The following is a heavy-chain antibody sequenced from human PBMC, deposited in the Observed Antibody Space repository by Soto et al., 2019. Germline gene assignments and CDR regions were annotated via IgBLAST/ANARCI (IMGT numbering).Heavy chain of an antibody. CDR3: ARDLSNSRYCSGGSCSNWFDP. D-gene: IGHD2-15*01. J-gene: IGHJ5*02. V-gene: IGHV1-3*01. CDR1: GYTFTSYA. Sequence: ASVKVSCKASGYTFTSYAMHWVRQAPGQRLEWMGWINAGNGNTKYSQKFQGRVTITRDTSASTAYMELSSLRSEDTAVYYCARDLSNSRYCSGGSCSNWFDPWGQGTLVTVSS. CDR2: INAGNGNT.